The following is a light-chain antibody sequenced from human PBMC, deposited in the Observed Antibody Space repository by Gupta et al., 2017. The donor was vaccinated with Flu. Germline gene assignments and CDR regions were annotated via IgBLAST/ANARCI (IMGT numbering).Light chain of an antibody. J-gene: IGLJ1*01. CDR1: NLGDKY. CDR2: QDN. CDR3: QAWDSSTYYV. Sequence: SYDLTQPPSVSVSPRQTASITCSGDNLGDKYVCWYQQKPGQSPVLVIYQDNKRPSGIPERFSGSNSGNTATLTFSGTQAMDEADYYCQAWDSSTYYVFGTGTKVTVL. V-gene: IGLV3-1*01.